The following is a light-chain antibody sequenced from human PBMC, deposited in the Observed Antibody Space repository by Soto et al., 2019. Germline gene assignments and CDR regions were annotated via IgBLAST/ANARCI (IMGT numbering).Light chain of an antibody. CDR3: GTWDSILTAFV. J-gene: IGLJ1*01. CDR1: SSNIGNNY. Sequence: QSVLTQPPSVSAAPGQRVTISCSGSSSNIGNNYVSWYQQLPGAAPKLLIYDNNKRPSGIPDRFSGSKSGTSATVVITGLQTGDEADYYCGTWDSILTAFVFGTGTKLTVL. CDR2: DNN. V-gene: IGLV1-51*01.